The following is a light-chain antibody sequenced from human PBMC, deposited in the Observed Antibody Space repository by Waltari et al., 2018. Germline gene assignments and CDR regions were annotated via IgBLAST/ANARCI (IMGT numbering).Light chain of an antibody. Sequence: QSVLTQPPSASETPGPRVTIPRRWNNSNIGTNNVHRYQHPPGTAPKLLIYTNNQRPSGVPDRVSGSKSGTSASLAISGLQSEDEADYFCATWDDSLKGVVFGGGTKLTVL. CDR3: ATWDDSLKGVV. V-gene: IGLV1-44*01. J-gene: IGLJ3*02. CDR1: NSNIGTNN. CDR2: TNN.